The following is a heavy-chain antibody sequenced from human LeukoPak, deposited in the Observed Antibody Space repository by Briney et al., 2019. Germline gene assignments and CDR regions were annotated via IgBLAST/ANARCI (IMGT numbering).Heavy chain of an antibody. CDR2: IYPGDSDT. CDR3: ARQYSNRYFDI. D-gene: IGHD4-11*01. V-gene: IGHV5-51*01. Sequence: GESLKISCKGSGYTFTSYWIGWVRQMPGKGLEWMGIIYPGDSDTRYSPSFQGQVSFSADKSTTTAYLQWTSLKAPDTAMYCCARQYSNRYFDIWGRGTLVTVSS. CDR1: GYTFTSYW. J-gene: IGHJ2*01.